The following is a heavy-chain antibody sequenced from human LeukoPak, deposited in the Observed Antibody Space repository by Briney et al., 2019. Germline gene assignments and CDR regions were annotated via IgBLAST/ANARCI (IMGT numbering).Heavy chain of an antibody. V-gene: IGHV4-30-4*01. Sequence: KSSETLSLTCTVSGGSISSGDYYWSWIRQPPGKGLEWIGYIYYSGSTYYSPSLKSRVTISVDTSKNQFSLKLSSVTAADTAVYYCAREMVRGVAPYYYGMDVWGQGTTVTVSS. J-gene: IGHJ6*02. CDR2: IYYSGST. CDR1: GGSISSGDYY. CDR3: AREMVRGVAPYYYGMDV. D-gene: IGHD3-10*01.